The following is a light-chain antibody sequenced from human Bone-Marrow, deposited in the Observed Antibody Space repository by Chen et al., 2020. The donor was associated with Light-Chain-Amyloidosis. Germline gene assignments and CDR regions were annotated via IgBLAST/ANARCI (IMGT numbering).Light chain of an antibody. J-gene: IGLJ3*02. CDR2: DDS. CDR1: NIGSTS. Sequence: SYVLTQPSSVSLAPGQTATIACGGNNIGSTSVHWYQQTPGQAPLLVVYDDSDRPSGIPERLSGSNSGNTATLTISRVEAGDEADYYCQVWDRSSDRPVFGGGTKLIVL. V-gene: IGLV3-21*02. CDR3: QVWDRSSDRPV.